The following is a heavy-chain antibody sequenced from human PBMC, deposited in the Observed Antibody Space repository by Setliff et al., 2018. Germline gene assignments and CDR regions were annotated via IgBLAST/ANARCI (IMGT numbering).Heavy chain of an antibody. Sequence: GASVKVSCKASGYTFTSYGISWVRQAPGQGLEWMGGIIPILGIVDYAQKLQGRVTITADKSTSTAYMELSSLRSEDTAVYHCATRTTATTIGWFDPWGQGTLVTVSS. V-gene: IGHV1-69*10. D-gene: IGHD4-4*01. CDR3: ATRTTATTIGWFDP. CDR2: IIPILGIV. CDR1: GYTFTSYG. J-gene: IGHJ5*02.